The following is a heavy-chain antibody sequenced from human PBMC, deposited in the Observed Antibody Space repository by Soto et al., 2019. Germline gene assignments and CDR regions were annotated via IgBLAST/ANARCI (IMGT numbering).Heavy chain of an antibody. Sequence: PGGSLRLSCSASGFTFSSYAMSWVRQAPGKGLEWVSAISGSGGSTYYADSVKGRFTISRDNSKNTLYLQMNSLRAEDTAVYYSAKDVEDTAMVYYYGMDVWGQGTTVTVSS. V-gene: IGHV3-23*01. CDR2: ISGSGGST. D-gene: IGHD5-18*01. J-gene: IGHJ6*02. CDR3: AKDVEDTAMVYYYGMDV. CDR1: GFTFSSYA.